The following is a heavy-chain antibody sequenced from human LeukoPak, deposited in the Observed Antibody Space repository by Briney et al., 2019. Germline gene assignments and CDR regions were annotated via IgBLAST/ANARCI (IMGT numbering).Heavy chain of an antibody. CDR2: ISNGGGTT. V-gene: IGHV3-23*01. D-gene: IGHD6-13*01. J-gene: IGHJ5*01. CDR1: EYTSNSYA. Sequence: PGGSLRLSCIASEYTSNSYAMTWVRQAPGKGLDWVSDISNGGGTTYYADSVKGRFTISRNNSRKTVYLQMNSPRVDDTAIYYCVTGGTSTWYGAWLDSWGQGTLVTVSS. CDR3: VTGGTSTWYGAWLDS.